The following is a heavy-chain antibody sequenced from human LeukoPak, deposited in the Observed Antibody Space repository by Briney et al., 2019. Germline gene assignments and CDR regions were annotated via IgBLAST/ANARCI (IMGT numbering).Heavy chain of an antibody. CDR3: AKGGLGSYDILTGYYRQHKYYFDY. D-gene: IGHD3-9*01. CDR1: GFTFSSYA. Sequence: GGSLRLSCAASGFTFSSYAMSWVRQAPGKGLEWVSAISGSGGSTYYADSVKGRFTISRDNSKNTLYLQMNSLRAEDTAVYYCAKGGLGSYDILTGYYRQHKYYFDYWGQGTLVTVSS. V-gene: IGHV3-23*01. J-gene: IGHJ4*02. CDR2: ISGSGGST.